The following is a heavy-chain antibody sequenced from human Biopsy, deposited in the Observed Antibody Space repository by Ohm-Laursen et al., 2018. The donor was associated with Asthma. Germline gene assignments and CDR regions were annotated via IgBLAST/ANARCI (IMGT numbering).Heavy chain of an antibody. D-gene: IGHD2-2*01. J-gene: IGHJ4*02. Sequence: SSVKVSCKSLGGTFNTYVIGWVRQAPGQGLEWRGGINSVFGTTTYPQKFQDRVTITADDSTSTVYMELSSLRSEDTAVYYCARKAGSCISRTCYSLDFWGQGTLVTVPS. CDR1: GGTFNTYV. V-gene: IGHV1-69*01. CDR2: INSVFGTT. CDR3: ARKAGSCISRTCYSLDF.